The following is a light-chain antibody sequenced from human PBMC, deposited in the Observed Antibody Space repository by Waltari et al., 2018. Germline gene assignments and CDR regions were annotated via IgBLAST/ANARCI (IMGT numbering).Light chain of an antibody. V-gene: IGKV1-5*03. CDR1: QSISSC. Sequence: DIQMTQSPSTMSASGGDRVTITCRARQSISSCLAWYQHKPGKAPELLSYKASRVESGVPSRFSGSGSGTEFTLTHSSLQPDDFATYFCQQYHTLYTFGQGTKLEI. J-gene: IGKJ2*01. CDR3: QQYHTLYT. CDR2: KAS.